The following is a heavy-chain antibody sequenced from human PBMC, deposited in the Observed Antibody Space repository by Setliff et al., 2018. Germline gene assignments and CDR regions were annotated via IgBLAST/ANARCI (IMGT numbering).Heavy chain of an antibody. V-gene: IGHV1-46*01. Sequence: ASVKVSCKASGYSFSAYYMHWVRQAPGQGPEWMGIINTGGGRASYAEKFEGRVTMTRDTSARKVYMDVNILRSDDTAMYYCARGGMAAAGRKGVFEHWGQGTLVTVSS. CDR3: ARGGMAAAGRKGVFEH. D-gene: IGHD6-13*01. CDR2: INTGGGRA. CDR1: GYSFSAYY. J-gene: IGHJ4*02.